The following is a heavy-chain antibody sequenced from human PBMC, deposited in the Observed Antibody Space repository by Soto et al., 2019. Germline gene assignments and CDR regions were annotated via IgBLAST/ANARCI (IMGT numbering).Heavy chain of an antibody. CDR1: GGSISSGGYY. V-gene: IGHV4-31*03. Sequence: SETLSLTCTVSGGSISSGGYYWSWIRQHPGKGLEWIGYIYYSGSTYYNPSLKSRVTISVDTSKNQFSLKLSSVTAADTAVYYCARTIFSYDSSGYPKPVFWFDPWGQGTLVTVSS. CDR3: ARTIFSYDSSGYPKPVFWFDP. CDR2: IYYSGST. D-gene: IGHD3-22*01. J-gene: IGHJ5*02.